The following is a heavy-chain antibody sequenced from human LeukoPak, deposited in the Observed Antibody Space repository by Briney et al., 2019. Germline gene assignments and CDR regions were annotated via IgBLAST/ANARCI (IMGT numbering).Heavy chain of an antibody. CDR2: ITGSGATT. J-gene: IGHJ4*02. V-gene: IGHV3-23*01. CDR1: GFTFSNYG. CDR3: AKTPMTNGWYYFDY. D-gene: IGHD6-19*01. Sequence: GGSLRLSCTASGFTFSNYGMSWVRQAPGKGLEWVSAITGSGATTYYGDSVKGRLTISRDNSKNSVYLQMNSLRGEDTAVYYCAKTPMTNGWYYFDYWGQGSLVTVSS.